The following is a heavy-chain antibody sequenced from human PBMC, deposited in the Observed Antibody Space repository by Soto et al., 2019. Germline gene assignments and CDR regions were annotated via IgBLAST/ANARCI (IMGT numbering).Heavy chain of an antibody. V-gene: IGHV2-5*02. D-gene: IGHD1-26*01. CDR2: IYWDDDK. Sequence: QITLKASGPALVKPTQTLTLTCTFSGFSLSTSGVGVGWIRQPQGKALQWLALIYWDDDKRYSPSVKSRLTSTKDTSKDPVVLTMNSMEHVDTSADYCSRDVGAFDIWGHGTMVTVSS. J-gene: IGHJ3*02. CDR1: GFSLSTSGVG. CDR3: SRDVGAFDI.